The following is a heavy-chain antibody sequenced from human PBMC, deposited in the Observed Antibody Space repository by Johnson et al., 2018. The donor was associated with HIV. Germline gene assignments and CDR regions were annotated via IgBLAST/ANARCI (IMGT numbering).Heavy chain of an antibody. D-gene: IGHD3-16*01. CDR1: GFTISSYG. CDR3: AREGEVGRAFDI. Sequence: QVQLVESGGGVVQPGRSLRLSCAASGFTISSYGMHWVRQAPGKGLEWVAVISYGGSNKYYADSVKGRFTISRDNSKNTLYLQMNSLRAEDTAVYYCAREGEVGRAFDIWGQGTMVTVSS. V-gene: IGHV3-30*03. J-gene: IGHJ3*02. CDR2: ISYGGSNK.